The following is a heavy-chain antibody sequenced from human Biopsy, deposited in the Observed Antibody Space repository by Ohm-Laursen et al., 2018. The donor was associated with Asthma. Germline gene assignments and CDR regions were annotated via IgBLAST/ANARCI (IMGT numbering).Heavy chain of an antibody. CDR1: GFTFSTYA. CDR3: ARASYDILTGYYNYFDY. CDR2: ISYDGSKR. J-gene: IGHJ4*02. V-gene: IGHV3-30*03. D-gene: IGHD3-9*01. Sequence: SLRLSCAASGFTFSTYAMHWVRQAPGKGLEWVALISYDGSKRHSADSVRGRFTISRDNSKNTLYLQMNSLRSEDTAVYYCARASYDILTGYYNYFDYWGQGTLVTVSS.